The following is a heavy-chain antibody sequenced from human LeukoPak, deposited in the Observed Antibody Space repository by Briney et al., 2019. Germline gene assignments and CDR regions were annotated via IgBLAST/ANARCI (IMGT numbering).Heavy chain of an antibody. CDR2: ISAYNGNT. V-gene: IGHV1-18*04. J-gene: IGHJ6*02. Sequence: ASVKVSCKASGYTFTGYYMHWVRQAPGQGLEWMGWISAYNGNTNYAQKFRDRVIMTTDTSTTTVYMELWSLTSDDTAVYYCARGGSSSPPGLDAWGQGTTVTVSS. CDR1: GYTFTGYY. D-gene: IGHD6-13*01. CDR3: ARGGSSSPPGLDA.